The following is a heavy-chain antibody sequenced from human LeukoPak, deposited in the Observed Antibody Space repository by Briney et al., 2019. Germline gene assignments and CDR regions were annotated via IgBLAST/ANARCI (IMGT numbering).Heavy chain of an antibody. V-gene: IGHV4-4*02. D-gene: IGHD4-11*01. CDR2: IYHSGST. CDR3: ARAPFHYTNNWFDP. J-gene: IGHJ5*02. CDR1: GGSISSSNW. Sequence: SGTLSLTCAVSGGSISSSNWWSWVRQPPGKGLEWIGEIYHSGSTNYNPSLKSRVTISVDTSKNQFSLKLSSVTAADTAVYYCARAPFHYTNNWFDPWGQGTLVTVSS.